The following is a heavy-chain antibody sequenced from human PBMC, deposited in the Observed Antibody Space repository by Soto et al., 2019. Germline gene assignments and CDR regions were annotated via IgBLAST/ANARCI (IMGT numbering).Heavy chain of an antibody. V-gene: IGHV3-30-3*01. J-gene: IGHJ4*02. D-gene: IGHD5-18*01. CDR2: LSYDGNNI. CDR1: GFTLSNYA. Sequence: QVQLVESGGGVVQPGRSLRLSCAASGFTLSNYAIHWVRQAPDKGLEWVAVLSYDGNNIHYADSVKGRFTVSRDNSKNTLFLQMNSLRAEDTALYYCARGPIGDAAMVTNYFDYWGQGTLVTVSS. CDR3: ARGPIGDAAMVTNYFDY.